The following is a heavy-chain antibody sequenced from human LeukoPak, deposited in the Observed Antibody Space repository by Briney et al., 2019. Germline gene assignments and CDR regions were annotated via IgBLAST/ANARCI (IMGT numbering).Heavy chain of an antibody. J-gene: IGHJ3*02. V-gene: IGHV3-23*01. Sequence: PGGSLRLSCAASGFTLSSYAMTWVRRAPGKGLECVSTINSRTGVTYYADSVKGRFTISTDSSENTLYLQMNSLRTEDTALYYCAKDRAGSSAWYDSFDIWGQGTMVTVSS. CDR3: AKDRAGSSAWYDSFDI. D-gene: IGHD6-19*01. CDR1: GFTLSSYA. CDR2: INSRTGVT.